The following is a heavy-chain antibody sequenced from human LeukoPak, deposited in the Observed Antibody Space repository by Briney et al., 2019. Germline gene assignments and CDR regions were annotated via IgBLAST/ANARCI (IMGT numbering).Heavy chain of an antibody. CDR1: GYTLTNYA. J-gene: IGHJ4*02. CDR2: INTNTGNP. D-gene: IGHD3/OR15-3a*01. CDR3: ARGTSGLVTTNDY. V-gene: IGHV7-4-1*02. Sequence: SVKVSCKASGYTLTNYAMNWVRQAPGQGLEWMGWINTNTGNPTYAQGFTGRFVISLDTSVSTAYLQISSLKAEDTAVYYCARGTSGLVTTNDYWGQGTLVTVSS.